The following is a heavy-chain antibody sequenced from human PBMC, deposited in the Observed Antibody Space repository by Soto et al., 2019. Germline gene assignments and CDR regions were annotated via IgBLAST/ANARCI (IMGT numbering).Heavy chain of an antibody. J-gene: IGHJ5*02. CDR1: GFTFSSYA. D-gene: IGHD3-9*01. Sequence: GGSLRLSCAASGFTFSSYAMSWVRQAPGKGLEWVSAISGSGGSTYYADSVKGRFTISRDNSKNTLYLQMNSLRAEDTAVYYCAKGVDYDILTGYYNWFDPWGQGTLVTVSS. CDR3: AKGVDYDILTGYYNWFDP. V-gene: IGHV3-23*01. CDR2: ISGSGGST.